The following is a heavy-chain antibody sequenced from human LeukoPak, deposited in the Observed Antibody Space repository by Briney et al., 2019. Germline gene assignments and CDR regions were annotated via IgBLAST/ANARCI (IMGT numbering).Heavy chain of an antibody. Sequence: SGPTLVKPTQTLTLTCTFSGFSLSSSGVAVGWILHPPGKALEWLALIYWHDDKRYGPSLKSRLTITKDTSKNQVVLTMSNMDPVDTATYYCAHSSFDILTGPFDYWGQGTLVTVSS. CDR1: GFSLSSSGVA. J-gene: IGHJ4*02. D-gene: IGHD3-9*01. V-gene: IGHV2-5*05. CDR3: AHSSFDILTGPFDY. CDR2: IYWHDDK.